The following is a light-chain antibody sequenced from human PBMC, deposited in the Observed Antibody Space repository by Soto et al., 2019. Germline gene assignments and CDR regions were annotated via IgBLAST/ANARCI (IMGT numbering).Light chain of an antibody. CDR3: QQSYSTPRT. V-gene: IGKV1-39*01. CDR1: QSISSY. CDR2: AAS. J-gene: IGKJ1*01. Sequence: DIQMNQSTSSLSASVGDRVTITCRASQSISSYLNWYQQKPGKAPKLLIYAASSLQSGVPSRFSGSGSGTDFTLTISSLQPEDFATYYCQQSYSTPRTCGQGTKVEI.